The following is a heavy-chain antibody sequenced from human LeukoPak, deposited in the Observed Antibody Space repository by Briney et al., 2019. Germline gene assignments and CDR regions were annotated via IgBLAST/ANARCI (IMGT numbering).Heavy chain of an antibody. Sequence: GGSLRLSCAASGFTFIKYSMTWVRQAPGKGLEWVSYISSSGSIYYADSVKGRFTISRDNAKNSLYLQMNSLRAEDTAVYYCAELGITMIGGVWGKGTTVTISS. CDR1: GFTFIKYS. J-gene: IGHJ6*04. CDR3: AELGITMIGGV. D-gene: IGHD3-10*02. CDR2: ISSSGSI. V-gene: IGHV3-69-1*02.